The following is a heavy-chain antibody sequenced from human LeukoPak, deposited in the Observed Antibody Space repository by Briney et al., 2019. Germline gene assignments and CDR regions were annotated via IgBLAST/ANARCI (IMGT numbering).Heavy chain of an antibody. V-gene: IGHV3-48*03. Sequence: GGPLRLSCAASGFTFSSYKMNWVRQAPGKGLEWVSYISSSGSTIYYADSVKGRFTISRDNAKNSLYLQMNSLRAEDTAIYYCARSDAFYIWVQGTMVTVSS. J-gene: IGHJ3*02. CDR1: GFTFSSYK. CDR2: ISSSGSTI. CDR3: ARSDAFYI.